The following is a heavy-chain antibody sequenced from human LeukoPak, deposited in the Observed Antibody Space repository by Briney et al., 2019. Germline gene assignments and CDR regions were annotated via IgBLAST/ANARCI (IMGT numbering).Heavy chain of an antibody. V-gene: IGHV3-48*01. CDR3: ARDLYSSGWIRDY. CDR2: ISSSSSTI. D-gene: IGHD6-19*01. CDR1: GFTFSSYS. Sequence: GGSLRLSCAASGFTFSSYSMNWVRQAPGKGLEWVSYISSSSSTIYYADSVKGRFTISRDNAKNSLYLQMNSLRAEDTAVYYCARDLYSSGWIRDYWGQGTLVTVSS. J-gene: IGHJ4*02.